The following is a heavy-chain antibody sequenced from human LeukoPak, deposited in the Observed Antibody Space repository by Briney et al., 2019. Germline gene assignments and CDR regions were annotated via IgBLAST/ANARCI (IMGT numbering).Heavy chain of an antibody. CDR1: GGSISNFY. D-gene: IGHD4-23*01. V-gene: IGHV4-59*08. J-gene: IGHJ4*02. Sequence: SETLSLTCTVSGGSISNFYWSWIRQPPGKGLEWIGCIYYSGSTNYNPSLKSRATISVDTSKNQFSLKLSSVTAADTAVYYCARQTTVVTHNYWGQGTLVTVSS. CDR3: ARQTTVVTHNY. CDR2: IYYSGST.